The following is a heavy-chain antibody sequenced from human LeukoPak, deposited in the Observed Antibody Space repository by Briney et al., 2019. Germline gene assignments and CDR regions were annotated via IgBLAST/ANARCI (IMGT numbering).Heavy chain of an antibody. Sequence: PGGSQRLSCAASGFTFDDYAMHWVRQAPGKGLEWVSGISWNSGSIGYADSVKGRFTISRDNATNSLYLQMNSLRAEDMALYYCAKEYGSGSPYYYYMDVWGKGTMVTVSS. V-gene: IGHV3-9*03. D-gene: IGHD3-10*01. CDR2: ISWNSGSI. J-gene: IGHJ6*03. CDR3: AKEYGSGSPYYYYMDV. CDR1: GFTFDDYA.